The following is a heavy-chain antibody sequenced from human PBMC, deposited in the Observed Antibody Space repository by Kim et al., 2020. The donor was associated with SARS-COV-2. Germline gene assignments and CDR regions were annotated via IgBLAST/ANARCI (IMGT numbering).Heavy chain of an antibody. J-gene: IGHJ4*02. V-gene: IGHV3-30-3*01. CDR3: FWGDY. CDR2: ISEDGGNK. Sequence: VISEDGGNKHYADSRRGRFTISRDNSKNTVSLQMNSLRTEDTAVYYCFWGDYWGQGTLVTVSS. D-gene: IGHD3-16*01.